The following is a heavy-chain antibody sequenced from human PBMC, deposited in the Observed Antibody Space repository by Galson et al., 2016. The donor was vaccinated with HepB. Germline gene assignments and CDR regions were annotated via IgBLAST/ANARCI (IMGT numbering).Heavy chain of an antibody. J-gene: IGHJ4*02. CDR3: AKDEPPAIS. Sequence: SLRLSCAASGFTVSNNYMNWVRQAPGKGLEWVSGVTGSGVSTFYANSVKGRFTISRDNDKNTLYLQMDSLRAEDTAVYYCAKDEPPAISWGQGTLVTVSS. V-gene: IGHV3-23*01. CDR2: VTGSGVST. D-gene: IGHD3-9*01. CDR1: GFTVSNNY.